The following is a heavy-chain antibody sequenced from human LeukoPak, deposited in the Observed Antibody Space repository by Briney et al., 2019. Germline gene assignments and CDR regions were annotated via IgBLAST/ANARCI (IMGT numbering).Heavy chain of an antibody. J-gene: IGHJ4*02. Sequence: SETLSLTCTVSGGSISSSSYYWGWIRQPPGKGLEWIGSIYYSGSTYYNPSLKSRVTISVDTSKNQFSLKLSSVTAADTAVYYCARSYSSSWYYFDYWGQGTLVTVSS. V-gene: IGHV4-39*07. CDR3: ARSYSSSWYYFDY. D-gene: IGHD6-13*01. CDR1: GGSISSSSYY. CDR2: IYYSGST.